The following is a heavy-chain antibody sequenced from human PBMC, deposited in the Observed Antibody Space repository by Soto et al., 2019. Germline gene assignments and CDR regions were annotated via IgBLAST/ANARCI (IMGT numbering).Heavy chain of an antibody. Sequence: QVTLKESGPVLVKPTETLTLTCTVSGFSLSNARMGVSWIRQPPGTALEWLAHIFSNDEKSYSTSLKSRLTISKDTSKSQVVITMTHMDPVDTTPYYCARILLISRGSSWYYWFDRWGQGTLVTVSS. CDR3: ARILLISRGSSWYYWFDR. CDR2: IFSNDEK. V-gene: IGHV2-26*01. J-gene: IGHJ5*02. CDR1: GFSLSNARMG. D-gene: IGHD6-13*01.